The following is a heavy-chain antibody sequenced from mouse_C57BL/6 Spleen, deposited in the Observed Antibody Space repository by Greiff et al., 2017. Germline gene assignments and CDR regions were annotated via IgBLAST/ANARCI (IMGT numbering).Heavy chain of an antibody. V-gene: IGHV1-22*01. CDR2: INPNNGGT. J-gene: IGHJ4*01. CDR3: ARYYGNYGAYAMDY. Sequence: VQLQQSGPELVKPGASVKMSCKASGYTFTDYNMHWVKQSHGKSLEWIGYINPNNGGTSYNQKFKGKATFTVNKSSSTAYMEHRSLTSEDFAVYYCARYYGNYGAYAMDYWGQGTSVTVSS. D-gene: IGHD2-1*01. CDR1: GYTFTDYN.